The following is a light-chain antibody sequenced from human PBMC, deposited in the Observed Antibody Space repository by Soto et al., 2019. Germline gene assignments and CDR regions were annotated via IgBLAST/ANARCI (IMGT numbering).Light chain of an antibody. CDR1: QSVSSGY. J-gene: IGKJ1*01. V-gene: IGKV3-20*01. Sequence: EIVLTQSPGPLSLSPGERATLSCRASQSVSSGYLAWYQQKPGQAPRLLIYGASSRATGIPDRFSGSESGTDFTLSISRLEPEDFAVYYCQQYGSSPLVAFGQGTK. CDR2: GAS. CDR3: QQYGSSPLVA.